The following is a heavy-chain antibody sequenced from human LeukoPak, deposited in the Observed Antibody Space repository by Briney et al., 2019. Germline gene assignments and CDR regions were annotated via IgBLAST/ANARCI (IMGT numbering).Heavy chain of an antibody. D-gene: IGHD6-19*01. CDR1: GFTFSSYG. V-gene: IGHV3-23*01. CDR2: ISGSGGST. CDR3: AKDDLSSSGWSDY. J-gene: IGHJ4*02. Sequence: GGTLRLSCAASGFTFSSYGMSWVRQAPGKGLEWVSAISGSGGSTYYADSVKGRFTISRDNSKNTLYLQMNSLRAEDAAVYYCAKDDLSSSGWSDYWGQGTLVTVSS.